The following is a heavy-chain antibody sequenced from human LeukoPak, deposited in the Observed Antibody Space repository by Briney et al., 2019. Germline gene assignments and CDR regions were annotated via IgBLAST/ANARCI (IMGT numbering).Heavy chain of an antibody. CDR3: TRHEEGVHAFDI. CDR1: GFTFSGSA. CDR2: IRSKANSYAT. D-gene: IGHD1-1*01. V-gene: IGHV3-73*01. J-gene: IGHJ3*02. Sequence: GGSLRLSCAASGFTFSGSATHWVRQASGKGLEWVGRIRSKANSYATAYAASVKGRFTISRDDSKNTAYLQMNSLKTEDTAVYYCTRHEEGVHAFDIWGQGTMVTVSS.